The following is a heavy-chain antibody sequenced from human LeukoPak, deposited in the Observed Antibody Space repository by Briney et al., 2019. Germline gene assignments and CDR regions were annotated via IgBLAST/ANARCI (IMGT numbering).Heavy chain of an antibody. CDR1: GFTFSSYA. J-gene: IGHJ4*02. CDR2: ISSSSSYI. V-gene: IGHV3-21*01. CDR3: ARDPIEKIAVAGGPDY. D-gene: IGHD6-19*01. Sequence: PGGSLRLSCAASGFTFSSYAMSWVRQAPGKGLEWVSSISSSSSYIYYADSVKGRFTISRDNAKNSLYLQMNSLRAEDTAVYYCARDPIEKIAVAGGPDYWGQGTLVTVSS.